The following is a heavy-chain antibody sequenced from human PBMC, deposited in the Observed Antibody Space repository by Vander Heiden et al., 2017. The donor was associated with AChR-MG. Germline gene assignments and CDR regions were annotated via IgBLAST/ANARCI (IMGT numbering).Heavy chain of an antibody. J-gene: IGHJ3*02. V-gene: IGHV4-30-4*01. CDR2: IYSTGST. D-gene: IGHD2-15*01. Sequence: QVQLQESGPGLVKPSQTLSLPCPVSGGSIRRGAYYWGWIRQPPGKGLEWIAYIYSTGSTNYNPSLKSRVTISVDTSKNQFSLKLSSVTAADTAQYHCARVKVVAAAISAFDIWGQGTMVTVSS. CDR3: ARVKVVAAAISAFDI. CDR1: GGSIRRGAYY.